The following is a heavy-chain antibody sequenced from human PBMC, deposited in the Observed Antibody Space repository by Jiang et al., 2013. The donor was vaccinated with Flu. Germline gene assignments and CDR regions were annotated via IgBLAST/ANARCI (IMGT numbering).Heavy chain of an antibody. Sequence: GPGLVKPSQTLSLTCTVSGGSISSGDYYWSWIRQPPGKGLEWIGYIYYSGSTYYNPSLKSRVTISVDTSKNQFSLKLSSVTAADTAVYYCAIKTSPGTVTTSAFDIWGQGTMVTVSS. CDR3: AIKTSPGTVTTSAFDI. CDR2: IYYSGST. J-gene: IGHJ3*02. V-gene: IGHV4-30-4*08. D-gene: IGHD4-17*01. CDR1: GGSISSGDYY.